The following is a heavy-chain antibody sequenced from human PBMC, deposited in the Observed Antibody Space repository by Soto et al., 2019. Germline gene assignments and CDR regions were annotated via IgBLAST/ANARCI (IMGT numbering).Heavy chain of an antibody. J-gene: IGHJ2*01. CDR3: VRGIPFQCSNNWLHWYFDL. CDR1: GFVYNTYA. D-gene: IGHD1-1*01. CDR2: IWNDGSKK. V-gene: IGHV3-33*01. Sequence: VQLVESGGGVVQPGMSLRLSCAASGFVYNTYAMHWVRLSPGKGLEWVALIWNDGSKKYYVDSVKGRFTISRDNSQNTLSLQMDSLRGEDTAVYFCVRGIPFQCSNNWLHWYFDLWGRGTQVTVSS.